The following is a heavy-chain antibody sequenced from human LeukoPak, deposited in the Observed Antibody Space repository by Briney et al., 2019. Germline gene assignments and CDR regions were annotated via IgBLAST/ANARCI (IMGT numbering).Heavy chain of an antibody. D-gene: IGHD3-22*01. V-gene: IGHV4-30-2*01. Sequence: SETLSLTCAVSGGFISSGGYSWSWIRQPPGKGLEWIGYIYHSGSTYYNPSLKSRVTISVDRSKNQFSLKLSSVTAADTAVYYCARAKDNYYDSSGPFDYWGQGTLVTVSS. CDR2: IYHSGST. CDR1: GGFISSGGYS. CDR3: ARAKDNYYDSSGPFDY. J-gene: IGHJ4*02.